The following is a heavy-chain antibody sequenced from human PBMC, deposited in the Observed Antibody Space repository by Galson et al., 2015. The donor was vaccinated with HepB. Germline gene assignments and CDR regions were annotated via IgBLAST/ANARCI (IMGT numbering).Heavy chain of an antibody. CDR3: AKAYVKLGAFDI. CDR1: GFTFSSYA. D-gene: IGHD2/OR15-2a*01. V-gene: IGHV3-23*01. Sequence: SLRLSCAASGFTFSSYAMSWVRQAPGKGLEWVSAISGSGGSTYYADSVKGRFTISRDNSKNTLYLQMNSLRAEDTAVYYCAKAYVKLGAFDIWGQGTMVTVSS. CDR2: ISGSGGST. J-gene: IGHJ3*02.